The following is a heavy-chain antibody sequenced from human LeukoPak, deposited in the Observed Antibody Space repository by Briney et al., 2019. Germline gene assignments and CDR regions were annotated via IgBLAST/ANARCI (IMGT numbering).Heavy chain of an antibody. CDR2: IYYSGST. CDR1: GGSISSSSYY. D-gene: IGHD5-18*01. CDR3: ARGGGYSYGSFDY. Sequence: SETLSLTCTVSGGSISSSSYYWGWIRQPPGKGLEWIGSIYYSGSTYYNPSLKSRVTISVDTSKNQFSLKLSSVTAADTAVYCCARGGGYSYGSFDYWGQGTLVTVSS. J-gene: IGHJ4*02. V-gene: IGHV4-39*07.